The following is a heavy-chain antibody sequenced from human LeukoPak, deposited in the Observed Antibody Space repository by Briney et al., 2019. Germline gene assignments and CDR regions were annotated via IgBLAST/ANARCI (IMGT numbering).Heavy chain of an antibody. J-gene: IGHJ6*03. V-gene: IGHV3-9*01. D-gene: IGHD6-6*01. CDR3: AKAVTSIAGGNYYYYYMDV. CDR2: ISWNSGSI. CDR1: GLTIDDYA. Sequence: GRSQRLSCAASGLTIDDYAMHWVRQAPGKGLEWVSGISWNSGSIGYADSVKGRFTISRDNAKNSLYLQMNSLRAEDTALYYCAKAVTSIAGGNYYYYYMDVWGKGTTVTVSS.